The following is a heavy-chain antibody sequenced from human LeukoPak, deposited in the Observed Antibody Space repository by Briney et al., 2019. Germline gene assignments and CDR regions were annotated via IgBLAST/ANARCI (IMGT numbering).Heavy chain of an antibody. V-gene: IGHV1-24*01. CDR2: FDPEDGET. Sequence: ASVKVSCKVSGYTLTELSMHWVRQAPGKGLEWMGGFDPEDGETIYAQKFQGRVTMTEDTSTDTAYMELSSLRSEDTAVYYCATPNTDYYGSSGYYPVYYFDYWGQGTLVTVSS. CDR3: ATPNTDYYGSSGYYPVYYFDY. CDR1: GYTLTELS. D-gene: IGHD3-22*01. J-gene: IGHJ4*02.